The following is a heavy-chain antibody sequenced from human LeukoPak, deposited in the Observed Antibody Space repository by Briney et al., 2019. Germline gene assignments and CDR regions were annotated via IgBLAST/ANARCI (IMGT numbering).Heavy chain of an antibody. CDR1: GLTFSSYS. J-gene: IGHJ4*02. CDR2: ISWNSDTI. CDR3: AKMGYFGSGSYYPGEFYFDY. V-gene: IGHV3-48*04. D-gene: IGHD3-10*01. Sequence: GGSLRLSCAASGLTFSSYSMNWVRQAPGKGLEWVSSISWNSDTIYYAASVKGRFTISRDNAKNSLYLQMNSLGTEDTAFYYCAKMGYFGSGSYYPGEFYFDYWGQGTLVTVSS.